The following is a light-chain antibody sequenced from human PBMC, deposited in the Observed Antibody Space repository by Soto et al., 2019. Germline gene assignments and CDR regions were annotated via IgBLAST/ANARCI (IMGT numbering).Light chain of an antibody. CDR1: QRVSSTY. CDR2: GAS. CDR3: QQYRSSPPYT. J-gene: IGKJ2*01. Sequence: EIALTQSPGTLSLSPGERATLSCRASQRVSSTYLAWYQQKPGQAPRLLIYGASSRATGIPDRFSGSGSGTDFTLTISRLEPEDFAVYYCQQYRSSPPYTFGQGTKLEIK. V-gene: IGKV3-20*01.